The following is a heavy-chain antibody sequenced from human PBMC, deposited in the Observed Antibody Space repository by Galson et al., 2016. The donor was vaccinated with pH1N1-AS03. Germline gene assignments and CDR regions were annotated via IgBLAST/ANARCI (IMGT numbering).Heavy chain of an antibody. CDR1: GFIFSGYW. V-gene: IGHV3-7*03. CDR2: IKQDGSEK. D-gene: IGHD3-3*01. CDR3: ARGKDFWSGYPDDPFDI. Sequence: SLRLSCAASGFIFSGYWMSWVRQAPGKGLEWVANIKQDGSEKYYVDSVKGRFTIARDNAKNSVYLQMNSLRGEDTAVYCCARGKDFWSGYPDDPFDIWGQGTRVTVSS. J-gene: IGHJ3*02.